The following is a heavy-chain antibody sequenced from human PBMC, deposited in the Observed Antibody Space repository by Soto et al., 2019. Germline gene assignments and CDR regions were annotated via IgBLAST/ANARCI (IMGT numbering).Heavy chain of an antibody. CDR3: LSCIRVEFLEWLPAGSFEI. J-gene: IGHJ3*02. V-gene: IGHV3-21*01. Sequence: PGGSLRLSCAASGFTFSSYSMNWVRQAPGKGLEWVSSISSSSSYIYYADSVKGRFTISRDNAKNSLYLQMNSLRAEDTAVYYCLSCIRVEFLEWLPAGSFEIWGKGKRCTV. D-gene: IGHD3-3*02. CDR2: ISSSSSYI. CDR1: GFTFSSYS.